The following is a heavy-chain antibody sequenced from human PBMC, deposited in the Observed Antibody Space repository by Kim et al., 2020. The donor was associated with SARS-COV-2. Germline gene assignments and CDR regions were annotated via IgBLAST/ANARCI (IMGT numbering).Heavy chain of an antibody. J-gene: IGHJ4*02. CDR3: ARLPRPNSSGYYWPHD. Sequence: SETLSLTCTVSGGSISSSSYYWGWIRQPPGKGLEWIGSIYYSGSTYYNPSLKSRVTISVDTSKNQFSLKLSSVTAADTAVYYCARLPRPNSSGYYWPHDWGQGTLVTVSS. D-gene: IGHD3-22*01. CDR1: GGSISSSSYY. CDR2: IYYSGST. V-gene: IGHV4-39*01.